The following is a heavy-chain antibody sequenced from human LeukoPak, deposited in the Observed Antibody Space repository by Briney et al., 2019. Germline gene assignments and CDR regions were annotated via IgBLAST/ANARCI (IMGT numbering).Heavy chain of an antibody. Sequence: SEILSLTCTVSGGSISSYYWSWIRQPPGKGLEWIGYIYYSGSTNYNPSLKSRVTISVDTSKNQFSLKLSSVTAADTAVYYCARAGAEDNWFDPWGQGTLVTVSS. CDR3: ARAGAEDNWFDP. J-gene: IGHJ5*02. V-gene: IGHV4-59*08. D-gene: IGHD1-1*01. CDR1: GGSISSYY. CDR2: IYYSGST.